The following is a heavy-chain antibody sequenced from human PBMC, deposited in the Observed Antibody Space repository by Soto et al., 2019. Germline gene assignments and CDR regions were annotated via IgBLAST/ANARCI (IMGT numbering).Heavy chain of an antibody. V-gene: IGHV3-30-3*01. J-gene: IGHJ3*02. CDR1: GFTFSSYA. Sequence: QVQLVESGGGVVQPGRSLRLSCAASGFTFSSYAMHWVRQAPGKGLEWVAVISYDGSNKYYADSVKGRFTISRDNSKHSLHLQMNSLRAEDTDVYYCARNPLPLGYCSSTSCYAHGAFDIWGQGTMVTVSS. CDR2: ISYDGSNK. CDR3: ARNPLPLGYCSSTSCYAHGAFDI. D-gene: IGHD2-2*01.